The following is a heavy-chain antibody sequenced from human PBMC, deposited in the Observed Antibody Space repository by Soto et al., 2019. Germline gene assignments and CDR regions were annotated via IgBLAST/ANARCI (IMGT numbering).Heavy chain of an antibody. CDR1: GVTVSGKL. Sequence: PGGSMRLACAASGVTVSGKLMTWARQAPGKGLEWVSVIHTSGGTYYADSVKGRFIISRDNSENILYLQMNSLRVKDPAVYYCQGWTAPTAYWGQGTLVPVSP. CDR2: IHTSGGT. J-gene: IGHJ4*02. V-gene: IGHV3-66*01. D-gene: IGHD2-15*01. CDR3: QGWTAPTAY.